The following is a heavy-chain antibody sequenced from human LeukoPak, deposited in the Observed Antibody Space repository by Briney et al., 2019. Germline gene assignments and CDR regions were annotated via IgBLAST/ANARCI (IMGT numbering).Heavy chain of an antibody. CDR2: INPNSGGT. V-gene: IGHV1-2*06. Sequence: ASVKVSCKASGYTFTGYYMHWVRQAPGQGLEWMGRINPNSGGTNYAQKFQDRVTMTRDTSISTAYMELSRLRSDDTAVYYCARNAVYSSSWYHPLDYWGQGTLVTVSS. D-gene: IGHD6-13*01. CDR1: GYTFTGYY. CDR3: ARNAVYSSSWYHPLDY. J-gene: IGHJ4*02.